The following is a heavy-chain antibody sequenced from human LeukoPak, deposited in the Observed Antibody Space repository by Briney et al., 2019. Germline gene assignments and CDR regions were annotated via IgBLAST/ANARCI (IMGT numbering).Heavy chain of an antibody. V-gene: IGHV4-39*06. CDR1: GGSISNNSNY. Sequence: KPSETLSLTCTVSGGSISNNSNYWGWIRQPPGKGLEWIGSIYYTGRAYYNPSLKSRVTISLDTSKNHFTLKLNSVTAADTAVYYCAREGEIVPASVYFDYWGQGTLVTVSS. CDR3: AREGEIVPASVYFDY. D-gene: IGHD2-2*01. CDR2: IYYTGRA. J-gene: IGHJ4*02.